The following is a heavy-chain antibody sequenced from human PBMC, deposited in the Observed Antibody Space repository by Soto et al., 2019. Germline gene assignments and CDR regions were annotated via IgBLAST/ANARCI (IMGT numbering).Heavy chain of an antibody. CDR2: ISSNGGST. CDR1: GFTFSSYA. V-gene: IGHV3-64D*08. D-gene: IGHD6-19*01. J-gene: IGHJ6*02. CDR3: VKDEWQAVAGYYYYGMDV. Sequence: EVQLVESGGGLVQPGGSLRLSCSASGFTFSSYAMHWVRQAPGKGLEYVSAISSNGGSTYYADSVKGRFTISRDNSKNTLYLQMSSLRAEDTAVYYCVKDEWQAVAGYYYYGMDVWGQGTTVTVSS.